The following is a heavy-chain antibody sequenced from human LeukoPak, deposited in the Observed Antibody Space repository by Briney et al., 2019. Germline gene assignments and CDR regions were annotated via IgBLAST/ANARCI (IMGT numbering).Heavy chain of an antibody. V-gene: IGHV4-4*09. CDR1: GGSISSYY. J-gene: IGHJ4*02. CDR3: ARREFWSGYLSVFDY. Sequence: KPSETLSLTCTVSGGSISSYYWSWIRQPPGKGLEWIGYIYTSGSTNYNPSLKSRVTISVDTSKNQFSLKLSSVAAADTAVDYCARREFWSGYLSVFDYWGQGTLVTVSS. CDR2: IYTSGST. D-gene: IGHD3-3*01.